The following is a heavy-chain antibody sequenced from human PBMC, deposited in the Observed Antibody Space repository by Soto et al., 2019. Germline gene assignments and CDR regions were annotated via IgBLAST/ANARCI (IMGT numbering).Heavy chain of an antibody. V-gene: IGHV4-34*01. CDR3: ARDKITGLFDY. D-gene: IGHD2-8*02. Sequence: QVQLQQWGAGLLKPSETLSLTCSVYGGSFSGYYWTWIRQHPGTGREWIGEINHSGSTNYNPSLKSRVTISVDTSKNQFSLKLTSVTAADTAVYYCARDKITGLFDYWGQGTLVTVSS. CDR2: INHSGST. J-gene: IGHJ4*02. CDR1: GGSFSGYY.